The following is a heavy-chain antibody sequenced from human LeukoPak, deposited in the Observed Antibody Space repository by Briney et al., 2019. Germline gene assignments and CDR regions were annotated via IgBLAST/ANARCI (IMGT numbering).Heavy chain of an antibody. CDR3: ARDISSYSSSWSYFDY. D-gene: IGHD6-13*01. Sequence: GGSLRLSCAASGFTFSSYAMHWVRQAPGKGLEWVAVISYDGSNKYYADSVKGRFTISRDNSKNTLYLQMNSLRAEDTAVYYCARDISSYSSSWSYFDYWGQGTLVTVSS. CDR1: GFTFSSYA. V-gene: IGHV3-30-3*01. CDR2: ISYDGSNK. J-gene: IGHJ4*02.